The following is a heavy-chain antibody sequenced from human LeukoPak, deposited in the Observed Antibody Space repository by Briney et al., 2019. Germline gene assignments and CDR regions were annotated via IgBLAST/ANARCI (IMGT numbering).Heavy chain of an antibody. J-gene: IGHJ5*02. CDR1: GYTFTGYY. CDR3: ARAAVTTGSTETFDP. Sequence: ASVTVSCKASGYTFTGYYMHWVRQAPGQGLEWMGWINPNSGVTNYAETFQGRVTLTTHTSISTAYLELSRLTSDDTAVYYCARAAVTTGSTETFDPWGQGTLVTVSS. D-gene: IGHD1-1*01. CDR2: INPNSGVT. V-gene: IGHV1-2*02.